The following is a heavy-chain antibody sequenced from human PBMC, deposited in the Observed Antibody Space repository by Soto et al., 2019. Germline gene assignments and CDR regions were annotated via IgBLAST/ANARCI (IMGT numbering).Heavy chain of an antibody. Sequence: PGGSLRLSCAASGFTFKSYGMHWVRQAPGKGLEWVAVISYDGNNEYYADSVKGRFTISRDIPKNTLYLQLNSLRAEDTAVYYCEKEGLYKTLDYWGQGTLVTVSS. J-gene: IGHJ4*02. D-gene: IGHD1-1*01. CDR1: GFTFKSYG. CDR2: ISYDGNNE. CDR3: EKEGLYKTLDY. V-gene: IGHV3-30*18.